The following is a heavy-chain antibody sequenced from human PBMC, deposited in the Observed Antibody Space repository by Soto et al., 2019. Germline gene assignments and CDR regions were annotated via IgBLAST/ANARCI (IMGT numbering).Heavy chain of an antibody. Sequence: EVQLVESGGGLVQPGGSLRLSCAASGFTFSHYGMYWVRQAPGKGLVCVSRISSEGRYASYADSVKGRFTISRASAKSTLYLQMNSLRAEDTGVYYCASALVSLVPTAYWGQGTLVTVSS. J-gene: IGHJ4*02. V-gene: IGHV3-74*01. CDR3: ASALVSLVPTAY. CDR2: ISSEGRYA. CDR1: GFTFSHYG. D-gene: IGHD2-21*02.